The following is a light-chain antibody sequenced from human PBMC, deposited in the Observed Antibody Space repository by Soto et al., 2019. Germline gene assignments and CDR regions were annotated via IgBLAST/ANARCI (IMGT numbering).Light chain of an antibody. CDR2: AVS. Sequence: EIMMTQSPGTLSASPGERATLSCRASQSVSSNLAWYQQKPGQAPRLLIYAVSTRATGIPARFSGSGSGTEFTLTLSRLQSEYFSVYYCQQYNNCPLTFRQGPKVDIK. CDR3: QQYNNCPLT. V-gene: IGKV3-15*01. J-gene: IGKJ1*01. CDR1: QSVSSN.